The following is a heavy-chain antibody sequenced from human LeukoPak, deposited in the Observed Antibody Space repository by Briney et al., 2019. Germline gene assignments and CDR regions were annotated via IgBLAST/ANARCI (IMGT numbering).Heavy chain of an antibody. CDR1: GFTFSTYA. V-gene: IGHV3-23*01. J-gene: IGHJ4*02. D-gene: IGHD3-9*01. CDR3: AKANYDILTGYGEFDY. Sequence: GGSLRLSCAVSGFTFSTYARSWVRQAPGKGVEWGSLMSGSCGSRYYADSVKGPLTISRDNLQNSLYLPMSSLKDEDTAVYYCAKANYDILTGYGEFDYWGQGTLVTVSS. CDR2: MSGSCGSR.